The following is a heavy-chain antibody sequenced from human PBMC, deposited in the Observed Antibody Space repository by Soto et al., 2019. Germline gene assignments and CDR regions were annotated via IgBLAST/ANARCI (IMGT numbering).Heavy chain of an antibody. CDR1: GFTFSSYG. Sequence: XGSLRLSFAASGFTFSSYGMTWVRQAPGKGLEWVSFSSATGAGTYYADSVKGRFTISRDNSKNTLYLQMTSLRADDTAVYYCAKDSRAGGNYGFYSDLWGQGALVTVSS. J-gene: IGHJ4*02. CDR2: SSATGAGT. D-gene: IGHD1-7*01. V-gene: IGHV3-23*01. CDR3: AKDSRAGGNYGFYSDL.